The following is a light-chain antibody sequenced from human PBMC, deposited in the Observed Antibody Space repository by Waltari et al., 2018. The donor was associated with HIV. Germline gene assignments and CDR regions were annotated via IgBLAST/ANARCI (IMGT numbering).Light chain of an antibody. CDR3: SSYTSSSTLV. CDR1: RRAVGGYTC. V-gene: IGLV2-14*01. CDR2: EVS. Sequence: QSALLPPASVFGSPGRGFPIPCPGTRRAVGGYTCFPWYQQHPGKAPKLMIYEVSNRPSGVSNRFSGSKSGNTASLTISGLQAEDEADYYCSSYTSSSTLVFGGGTKLTVL. J-gene: IGLJ3*02.